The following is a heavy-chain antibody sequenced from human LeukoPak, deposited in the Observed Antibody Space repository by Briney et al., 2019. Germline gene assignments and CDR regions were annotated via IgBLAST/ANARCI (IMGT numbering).Heavy chain of an antibody. CDR3: ARGGSSGWKNNWFDP. J-gene: IGHJ5*02. V-gene: IGHV4-4*02. D-gene: IGHD6-19*01. CDR2: IYHSGST. CDR1: GGSISSSNW. Sequence: PSETLSLTCAVSGGSISSSNWWSWVRQPPGKGLEWIGEIYHSGSTNYNPSLKSRVTISVDKSKNQFSLKLSSVTAADTAVYYCARGGSSGWKNNWFDPWGRGTLVTVSS.